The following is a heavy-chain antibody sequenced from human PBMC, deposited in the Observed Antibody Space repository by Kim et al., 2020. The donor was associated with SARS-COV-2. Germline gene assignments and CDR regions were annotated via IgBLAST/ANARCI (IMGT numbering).Heavy chain of an antibody. Sequence: SVKGRFTISRDNAKNTLYLQMNSLRPEDTAVYYCARAGDHDISGYYGFFHHWGQDALVTVSS. J-gene: IGHJ1*01. V-gene: IGHV3-74*01. CDR3: ARAGDHDISGYYGFFHH. D-gene: IGHD3-22*01.